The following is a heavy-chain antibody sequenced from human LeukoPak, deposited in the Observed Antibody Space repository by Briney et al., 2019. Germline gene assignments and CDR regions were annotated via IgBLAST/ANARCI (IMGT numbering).Heavy chain of an antibody. V-gene: IGHV3-23*01. CDR1: GFTFSNYA. D-gene: IGHD2-15*01. CDR2: IGGGGGST. CDR3: AKGRSRSGPDY. J-gene: IGHJ4*02. Sequence: GGSLRLSCAASGFTFSNYAMSWVRQAPGKGLEWVSAIGGGGGSTYYADSVKGRFTISRDNSKNTLYLQMNSLRAEDTALYYCAKGRSRSGPDYWGQGALATVSS.